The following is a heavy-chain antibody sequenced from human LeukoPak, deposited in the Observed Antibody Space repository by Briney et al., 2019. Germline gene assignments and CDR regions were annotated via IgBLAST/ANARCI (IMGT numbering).Heavy chain of an antibody. J-gene: IGHJ6*02. CDR1: GGSISSYY. CDR3: ARGPSYQLQYEGDDYDYYYGMDV. D-gene: IGHD2-2*02. Sequence: SETLSLTCTVSGGSISSYYWSWIRQPAGKGLEWIGRIYTSGSTNYNPSLKSRVTMSVDTSKNQFSLKLSSVTAADTAVYYCARGPSYQLQYEGDDYDYYYGMDVWGQGTTVTVSS. V-gene: IGHV4-4*07. CDR2: IYTSGST.